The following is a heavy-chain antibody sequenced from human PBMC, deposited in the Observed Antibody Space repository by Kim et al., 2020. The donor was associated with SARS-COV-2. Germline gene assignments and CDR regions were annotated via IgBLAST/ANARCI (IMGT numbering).Heavy chain of an antibody. V-gene: IGHV3-11*05. Sequence: DSLKGRFTISRDNAKNSLYLQMNSLRADDAAVYYCARVPVGSSSWYYFDYWGQGTLVSVSS. J-gene: IGHJ4*02. CDR3: ARVPVGSSSWYYFDY. D-gene: IGHD6-13*01.